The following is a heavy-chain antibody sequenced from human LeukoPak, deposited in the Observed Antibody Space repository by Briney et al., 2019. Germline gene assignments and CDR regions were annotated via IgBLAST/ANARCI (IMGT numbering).Heavy chain of an antibody. CDR1: GGSISSSSYY. V-gene: IGHV4-39*07. CDR2: IYYSGST. CDR3: ARDGARDGSNFDY. J-gene: IGHJ4*02. Sequence: PSETLSLTCTVSGGSISSSSYYWGWIRQPPGKGLEWIGSIYYSGSTYYNPSLKSRVTISVDTSKNQFSLKLSSVTAADTAVYYCARDGARDGSNFDYWGQGTLVTVSS. D-gene: IGHD5-24*01.